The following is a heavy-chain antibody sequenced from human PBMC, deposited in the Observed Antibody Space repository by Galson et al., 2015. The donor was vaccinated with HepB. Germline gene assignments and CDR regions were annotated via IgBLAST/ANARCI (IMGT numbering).Heavy chain of an antibody. CDR3: ATTYYDILTGYYNAFDI. D-gene: IGHD3-9*01. CDR2: TYYRSKWYN. V-gene: IGHV6-1*01. J-gene: IGHJ3*02. CDR1: GDSVSSNSAA. Sequence: CAISGDSVSSNSAAWNWIRQSPSRGLEWLGRTYYRSKWYNDYAVSVKSRITINPDTSKNQFSLQLNSVTPEDTAVYYCATTYYDILTGYYNAFDIWAKGQWSPSLQ.